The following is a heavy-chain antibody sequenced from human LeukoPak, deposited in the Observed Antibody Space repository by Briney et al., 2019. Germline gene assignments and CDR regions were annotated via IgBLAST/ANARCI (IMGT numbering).Heavy chain of an antibody. V-gene: IGHV4-30-2*01. CDR3: ASSTYYYDSSGYDLDY. CDR2: IYHSGST. J-gene: IGHJ4*02. CDR1: GGSISSGGYS. D-gene: IGHD3-22*01. Sequence: NASETLSLTCAVSGGSISSGGYSWSWIRQPPGKGLEWIGYIYHSGSTYYNPSLKSRVTISVDRSKNQFSLKLSSVTAADTAVYYCASSTYYYDSSGYDLDYWGQGTLVTVSS.